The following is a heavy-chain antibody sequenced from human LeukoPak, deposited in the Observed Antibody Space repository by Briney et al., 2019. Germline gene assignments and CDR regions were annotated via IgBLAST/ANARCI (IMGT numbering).Heavy chain of an antibody. V-gene: IGHV1-18*01. D-gene: IGHD3-22*01. CDR2: ISAYNGNT. CDR3: ARGLGYYDSSGRTYYFDY. J-gene: IGHJ4*02. Sequence: ASVKVSCKASGYTFTSYGISWVRQAPGQGLEWMGWISAYNGNTNYAQKLQGRVTMTTDTSTSTAYMGLRSLRSDDTAVYYCARGLGYYDSSGRTYYFDYWGQGTLVTVSS. CDR1: GYTFTSYG.